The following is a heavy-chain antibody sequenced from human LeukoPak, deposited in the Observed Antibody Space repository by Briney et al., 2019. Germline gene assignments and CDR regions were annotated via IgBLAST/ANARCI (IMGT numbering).Heavy chain of an antibody. V-gene: IGHV1-2*02. CDR3: ASSPTYCGGDCFVDY. Sequence: RASVKVSCKASGYTFTSYYMHWVRQAPGQGLEWMGWINPNSGGTNYAQKFQGRVTMTRDTSISTAYMELSRLRSDDTAVYYCASSPTYCGGDCFVDYWGHGTLVTVSS. CDR1: GYTFTSYY. CDR2: INPNSGGT. D-gene: IGHD2-21*02. J-gene: IGHJ4*01.